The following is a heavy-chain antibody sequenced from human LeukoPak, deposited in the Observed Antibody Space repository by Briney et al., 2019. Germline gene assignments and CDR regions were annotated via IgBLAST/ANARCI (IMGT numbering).Heavy chain of an antibody. CDR3: AREPIAVADPDAFDI. CDR1: GFTFSSYW. V-gene: IGHV3-74*01. Sequence: AGGSLRLSWAASGFTFSSYWMHWVRQAPGKGLVWVSRINSDGRSISYADSVKGRFTISRDNAKNTLYLQMNSLRAEDTAVYYCAREPIAVADPDAFDIWGQGTMVTVSS. D-gene: IGHD6-19*01. J-gene: IGHJ3*02. CDR2: INSDGRSI.